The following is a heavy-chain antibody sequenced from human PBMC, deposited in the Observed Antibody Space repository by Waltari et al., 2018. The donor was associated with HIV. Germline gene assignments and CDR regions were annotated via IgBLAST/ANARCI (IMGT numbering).Heavy chain of an antibody. CDR2: IYPGDSDT. CDR3: ARQGSGWSSGYYYGMDV. D-gene: IGHD6-19*01. CDR1: GSCFTSYW. V-gene: IGHV5-51*01. Sequence: DVQLVQSGAAVKKPVASLKISCKGSGSCFTSYWIGCVPQLPGKGLEWMGIIYPGDSDTRYSPSFQGQVTISTDKSISTAYLQWSSLKASDTAMYYCARQGSGWSSGYYYGMDVWGQGTTVTVSS. J-gene: IGHJ6*02.